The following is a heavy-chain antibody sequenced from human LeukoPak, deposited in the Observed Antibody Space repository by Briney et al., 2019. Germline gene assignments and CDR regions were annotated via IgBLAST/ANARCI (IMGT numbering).Heavy chain of an antibody. V-gene: IGHV4-34*01. D-gene: IGHD3-10*01. CDR3: ARGQTSYYGSGSPSGFDY. CDR1: GGSFSGYY. CDR2: INHSGST. Sequence: SETLSLTCAVYGGSFSGYYWSWIRQPPGKGLEWIGEINHSGSTNYNPSLKSRVTISVDTSKNQFSLKLSSVTAADTAVYYCARGQTSYYGSGSPSGFDYWGQGTLVTASS. J-gene: IGHJ4*02.